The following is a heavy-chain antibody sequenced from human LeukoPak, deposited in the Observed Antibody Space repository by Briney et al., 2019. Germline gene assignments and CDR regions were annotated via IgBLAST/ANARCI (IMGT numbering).Heavy chain of an antibody. J-gene: IGHJ3*02. CDR2: IYYSGST. D-gene: IGHD6-19*01. Sequence: SETLSLTCTVSSGSISTSNHYWGWVRQPTGKGREWIGSIYYSGSTYYNPSLKSRVTISVDTSKNQFSLKLSSVTAADTAVYYCAREARQWLGGLHAFDIWGQGTMVTVSS. V-gene: IGHV4-39*07. CDR3: AREARQWLGGLHAFDI. CDR1: SGSISTSNHY.